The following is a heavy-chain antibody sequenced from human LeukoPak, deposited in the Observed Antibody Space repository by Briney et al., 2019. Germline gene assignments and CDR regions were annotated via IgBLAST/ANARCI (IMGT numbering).Heavy chain of an antibody. CDR2: ISSSSSYI. CDR3: ARDRLYYDSSGYYYDYYGMDV. Sequence: PGGSLRLSCAASGFSFSDYSMNWVRQAPGKGLEWVSSISSSSSYIYYADSVKGRFTISRDNAKNSLYLQMNSLRAEDTAVYYCARDRLYYDSSGYYYDYYGMDVWGQGTTVTVSS. CDR1: GFSFSDYS. V-gene: IGHV3-21*01. J-gene: IGHJ6*02. D-gene: IGHD3-22*01.